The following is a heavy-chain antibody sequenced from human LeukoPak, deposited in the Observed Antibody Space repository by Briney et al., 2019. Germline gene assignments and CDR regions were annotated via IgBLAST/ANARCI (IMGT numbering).Heavy chain of an antibody. D-gene: IGHD5-12*01. V-gene: IGHV4-31*03. CDR3: ARIVATINYYYYGMDV. CDR2: IFYSGDT. Sequence: PSETLSLTCTVSGGSISSGGYYWSWIRQHPGKGLEWIGYIFYSGDTFYNPSLKSRLTISVDTSKNQFSLKLSSVTAADTAVYYCARIVATINYYYYGMDVWGQGTTVTVSS. J-gene: IGHJ6*02. CDR1: GGSISSGGYY.